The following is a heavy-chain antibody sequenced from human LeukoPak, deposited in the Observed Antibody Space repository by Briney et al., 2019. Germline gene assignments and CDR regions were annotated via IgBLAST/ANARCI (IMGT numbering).Heavy chain of an antibody. CDR3: GRHLYGGNSAIDY. Sequence: GESLKISCKGSGYSFTSYWIGWVRQMPGKGLEWMGIMYPGDSDTRYSPSFQGQVTISVDKSISTAYLQWSSLKASDTAKYYCGRHLYGGNSAIDYWGQGTLVTVSS. V-gene: IGHV5-51*01. J-gene: IGHJ4*02. D-gene: IGHD4-23*01. CDR1: GYSFTSYW. CDR2: MYPGDSDT.